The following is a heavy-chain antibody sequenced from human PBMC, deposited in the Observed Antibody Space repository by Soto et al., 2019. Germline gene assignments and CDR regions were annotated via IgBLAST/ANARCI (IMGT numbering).Heavy chain of an antibody. Sequence: SETLSLTCAVYGGSFSGYYWSWIRQPPGKGLEWIGEINHSGSTNYNPSLKSRVTISVDTSKNQFSLKLSSVTAADTAVYYCARGMKGIVGAAPHYYYMDVWGKGTTVTVSS. CDR2: INHSGST. V-gene: IGHV4-34*01. CDR3: ARGMKGIVGAAPHYYYMDV. CDR1: GGSFSGYY. J-gene: IGHJ6*03. D-gene: IGHD1-26*01.